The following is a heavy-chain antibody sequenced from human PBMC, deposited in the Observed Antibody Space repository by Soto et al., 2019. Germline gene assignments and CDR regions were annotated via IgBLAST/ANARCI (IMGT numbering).Heavy chain of an antibody. J-gene: IGHJ4*02. Sequence: GGSLRLSCSASGFTFSSDAMHWVRQAPGKGLEYVSSISTNGGSTHYADSVKGRFTISRDNSKNTQYLQMSSLRADDTAVYYCVKGEYYYDSSGYCPFDYWGQGTLVTVSS. CDR3: VKGEYYYDSSGYCPFDY. CDR2: ISTNGGST. V-gene: IGHV3-64D*06. D-gene: IGHD3-22*01. CDR1: GFTFSSDA.